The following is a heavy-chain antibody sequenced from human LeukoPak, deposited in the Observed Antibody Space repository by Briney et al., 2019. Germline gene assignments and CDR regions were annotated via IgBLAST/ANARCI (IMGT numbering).Heavy chain of an antibody. CDR1: GFTFSDYY. V-gene: IGHV4-38-2*01. CDR2: IYYSGST. CDR3: AVYSGYARD. Sequence: GSLRLSCAASGFTFSDYYMSWIRQPPGKGLEWIGSIYYSGSTYYNPSLKSRVTISVDTSKNQFSLKLSSVTAADTAVYYCAVYSGYARDWGQGTLVTVSS. J-gene: IGHJ4*02. D-gene: IGHD5-12*01.